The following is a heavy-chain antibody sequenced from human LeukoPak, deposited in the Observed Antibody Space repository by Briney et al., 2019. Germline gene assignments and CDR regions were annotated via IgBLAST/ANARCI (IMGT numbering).Heavy chain of an antibody. D-gene: IGHD2-8*02. J-gene: IGHJ3*02. V-gene: IGHV3-33*01. CDR3: ARGWVLATGAFDI. Sequence: GGSLRLSCAASGFTFSSYGMHWVRQAPGKGLEWVAVIWYDGSNKYYADSVKGRFTISRDNSKNTLYLQMNSPRAEDTAVYYCARGWVLATGAFDIWGQGTMATVSS. CDR1: GFTFSSYG. CDR2: IWYDGSNK.